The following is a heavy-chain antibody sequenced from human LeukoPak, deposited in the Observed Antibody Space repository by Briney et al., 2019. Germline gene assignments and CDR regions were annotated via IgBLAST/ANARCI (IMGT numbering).Heavy chain of an antibody. CDR2: IIPIFGTA. V-gene: IGHV1-69*13. D-gene: IGHD2-2*01. CDR3: ARDLHYCSSTSCWSRGWFDP. Sequence: SVKVSCKASGGTFSSYAISWVRQAPGQGLEWMGGIIPIFGTANYAQKFQGRVTITADESTSTAYMELSSLRSEDTAVHYCARDLHYCSSTSCWSRGWFDPWGQGTLVTVSS. J-gene: IGHJ5*02. CDR1: GGTFSSYA.